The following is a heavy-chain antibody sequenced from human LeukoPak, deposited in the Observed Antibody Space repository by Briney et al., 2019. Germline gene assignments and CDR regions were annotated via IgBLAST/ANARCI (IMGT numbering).Heavy chain of an antibody. CDR2: ISFDGGSE. V-gene: IGHV3-30*04. J-gene: IGHJ5*02. CDR3: AKEFGDYGSGWWNWFDP. CDR1: GFTFSDYA. D-gene: IGHD3-10*01. Sequence: GGSLRLSCTVSGFTFSDYALHWVRQAPDKGREGMAIISFDGGSEYYADSVKGRFTISRDNSKNTLYLQINRLRAEDTAVYYCAKEFGDYGSGWWNWFDPWGQGTLVTVSS.